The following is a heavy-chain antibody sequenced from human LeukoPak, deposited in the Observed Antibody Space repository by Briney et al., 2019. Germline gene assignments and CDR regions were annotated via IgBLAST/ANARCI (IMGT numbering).Heavy chain of an antibody. Sequence: GGSLRLSCAASGFTFSDYYMSWIRQAPGKGLEWVSYISSSGSTIYYADSVKGRFTISRDNAKNSLYLQMNSLRADDTAVYYCERVGCSSWYTSWSEYFQHWGQGTLVTVSS. D-gene: IGHD6-13*01. J-gene: IGHJ1*01. V-gene: IGHV3-11*01. CDR1: GFTFSDYY. CDR3: ERVGCSSWYTSWSEYFQH. CDR2: ISSSGSTI.